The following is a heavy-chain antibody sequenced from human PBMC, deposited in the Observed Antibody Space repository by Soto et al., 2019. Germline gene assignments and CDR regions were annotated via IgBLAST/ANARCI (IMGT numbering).Heavy chain of an antibody. J-gene: IGHJ4*02. Sequence: QVQLVESGGGLVQPGRSLRLSCAVSGFTFRSHGMHWVRQAPGKGLEWLAVISNDGNTKYNADSVKGRFTISRDNSKDTLDLQMTTLRPEDTAVYYCAKDREDTAMTFDYWGQGTLVTVSS. CDR1: GFTFRSHG. V-gene: IGHV3-30*18. D-gene: IGHD5-18*01. CDR2: ISNDGNTK. CDR3: AKDREDTAMTFDY.